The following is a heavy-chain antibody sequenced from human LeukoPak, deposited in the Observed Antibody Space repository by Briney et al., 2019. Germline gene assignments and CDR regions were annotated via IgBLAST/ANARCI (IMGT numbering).Heavy chain of an antibody. CDR3: ARVAWDSGGYYYYYFDY. CDR2: INPNSGGT. J-gene: IGHJ4*02. Sequence: ASVKVSCKASGYTFTSYGISWVRQAPGQGLEWMGRINPNSGGTNYAQKFQGRVTMTRDTSISTAYMELSRLRSDDTAVYYCARVAWDSGGYYYYYFDYWGQGTLVTVSS. CDR1: GYTFTSYG. V-gene: IGHV1-2*06. D-gene: IGHD3-22*01.